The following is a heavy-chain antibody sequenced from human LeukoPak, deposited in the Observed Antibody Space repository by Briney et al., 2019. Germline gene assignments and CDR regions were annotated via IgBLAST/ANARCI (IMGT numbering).Heavy chain of an antibody. D-gene: IGHD3-16*02. CDR3: ARDEDYVWGSYRLDY. J-gene: IGHJ4*02. V-gene: IGHV3-21*01. Sequence: TGGSLRLSCAASGFTVSSNYMSWVRQAPGKGLEWVSSISSSSSYIYYADSVKGRFTISRDNAKNSLYLQMNSLRAEDTAVYYCARDEDYVWGSYRLDYWGQGTLVTVSS. CDR1: GFTVSSNY. CDR2: ISSSSSYI.